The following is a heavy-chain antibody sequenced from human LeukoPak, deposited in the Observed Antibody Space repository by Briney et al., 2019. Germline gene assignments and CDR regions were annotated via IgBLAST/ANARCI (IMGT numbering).Heavy chain of an antibody. CDR3: ARHSTISGSIDF. V-gene: IGHV3-30*02. CDR2: IRSDGSEK. CDR1: GFTFSNYS. D-gene: IGHD3-3*01. J-gene: IGHJ4*02. Sequence: GGSLRLSCAASGFTFSNYSIHWVRQAPGKGLDWVAFIRSDGSEKYYADSVKGRFTISRDNSKNTLYLQMNSLRAEDTAVYYCARHSTISGSIDFWGQGTLVTVSS.